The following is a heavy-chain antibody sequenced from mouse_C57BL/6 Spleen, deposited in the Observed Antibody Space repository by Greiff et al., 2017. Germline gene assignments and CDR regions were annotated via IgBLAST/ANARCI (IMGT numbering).Heavy chain of an antibody. Sequence: VQLQQPGAELVKPGASVKMSCKASGYTFTSYWITWVKQRPGQGLEWIGDIYPGSGSTNYNEKFKSKATLTVDTSSSTAYMQLSSLTSEDSAVYYCARKIHYYGSSYAMDYWGQGTSVTVSS. J-gene: IGHJ4*01. CDR1: GYTFTSYW. CDR3: ARKIHYYGSSYAMDY. D-gene: IGHD1-1*01. V-gene: IGHV1-55*01. CDR2: IYPGSGST.